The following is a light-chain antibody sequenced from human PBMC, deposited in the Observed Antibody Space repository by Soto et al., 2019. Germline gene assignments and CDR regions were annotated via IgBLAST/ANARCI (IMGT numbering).Light chain of an antibody. CDR2: GAS. CDR3: QQYGRT. J-gene: IGKJ1*01. V-gene: IGKV3-20*01. CDR1: QSISSTY. Sequence: ETVLTQSPGTLSLSPGERATLSCRASQSISSTYLAWYQQKPGQAPRLLLYGASSRATGIPDRFSGSGSETDFTLTISRLEPEDLAVYYCQQYGRTFGQGTKVEIK.